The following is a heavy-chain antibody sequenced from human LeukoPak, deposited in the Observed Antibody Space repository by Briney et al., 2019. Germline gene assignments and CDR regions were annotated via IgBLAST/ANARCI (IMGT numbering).Heavy chain of an antibody. Sequence: PSETLSLTCTVSGASINSAGYYWSWIRQLPGKGLEWIGYISYTGSAYYNPSLKSRVIISRDTSKNQFSLKLSSETAADTAIYYCARGDYWGQGTLVTVSS. J-gene: IGHJ4*02. CDR3: ARGDY. CDR1: GASINSAGYY. V-gene: IGHV4-31*03. CDR2: ISYTGSA.